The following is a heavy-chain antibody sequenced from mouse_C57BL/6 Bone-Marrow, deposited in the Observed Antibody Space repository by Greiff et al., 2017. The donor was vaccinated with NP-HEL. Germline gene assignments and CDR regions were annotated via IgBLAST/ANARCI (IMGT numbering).Heavy chain of an antibody. CDR1: GYTFTSYW. J-gene: IGHJ4*01. CDR2: IHPNSGST. Sequence: QVQLQQPGAELVKPGASVKLSCKASGYTFTSYWMHWVKQRPGQGLEWIGMIHPNSGSTNYNEKFKSKATLTVDKSSSTAYMQLSSLTSEASAVYYCARADYYSKRAMDDWGQSTSVTFAS. CDR3: ARADYYSKRAMDD. D-gene: IGHD2-5*01. V-gene: IGHV1-64*01.